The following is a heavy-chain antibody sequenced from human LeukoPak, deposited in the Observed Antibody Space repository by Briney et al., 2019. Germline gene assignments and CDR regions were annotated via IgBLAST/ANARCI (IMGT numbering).Heavy chain of an antibody. CDR1: GFTFSTYW. CDR3: ARGDYGYSPLDY. CDR2: DNTDETTT. V-gene: IGHV3-74*01. J-gene: IGHJ4*02. Sequence: GGSLRLSCAVSGFTFSTYWMHCVRHAPGKGRVCVSRDNTDETTTNYADSVKGRFTISRDNARNTLYLQMNSLRAEDTAVYYCARGDYGYSPLDYWGQGTLVCASS. D-gene: IGHD5-18*01.